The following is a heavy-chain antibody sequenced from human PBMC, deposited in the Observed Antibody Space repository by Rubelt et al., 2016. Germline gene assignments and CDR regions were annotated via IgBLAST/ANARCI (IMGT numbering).Heavy chain of an antibody. CDR1: GGPISSYY. D-gene: IGHD3-10*01. Sequence: QVQLQESGPGLVKPSETLSLTCIVSGGPISSYYWSWIRQSPGKGLEWIGSMYYSGTTYYNPSLKSRVTISVDTSKNKFSLKLSSVTAADTAVYSCARHKMRDGEVHFDYWGQGSLVTVSS. CDR2: MYYSGTT. J-gene: IGHJ4*02. CDR3: ARHKMRDGEVHFDY. V-gene: IGHV4-59*08.